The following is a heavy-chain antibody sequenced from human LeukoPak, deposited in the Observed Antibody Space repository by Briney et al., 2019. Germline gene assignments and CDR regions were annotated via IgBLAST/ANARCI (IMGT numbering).Heavy chain of an antibody. CDR2: IIPIFGTA. V-gene: IGHV1-69*01. Sequence: SVEVSCKASGGTFSSYAISWVRQAPGQGLEWMGGIIPIFGTANYAQKFQGRVTITADESTSTAYMELSSLRSEDTAVYYCARDPLIYCSGGSCYYNWFDPWGQGTLVTVSS. D-gene: IGHD2-15*01. J-gene: IGHJ5*02. CDR1: GGTFSSYA. CDR3: ARDPLIYCSGGSCYYNWFDP.